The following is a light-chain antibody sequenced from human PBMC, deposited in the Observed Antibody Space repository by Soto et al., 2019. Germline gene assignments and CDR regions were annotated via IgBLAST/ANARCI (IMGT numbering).Light chain of an antibody. CDR2: AAS. CDR1: QDIRNF. J-gene: IGKJ3*01. CDR3: QKYSSVPV. V-gene: IGKV1-27*01. Sequence: DIQMTQSPTSLSASVGDRVTITCRASQDIRNFVAWYQQKPGKAPKLLIYAASTLQSGVQSRFSGSGSETDFTITINSLQPEDVATYSCQKYSSVPVFGPGTKVEIK.